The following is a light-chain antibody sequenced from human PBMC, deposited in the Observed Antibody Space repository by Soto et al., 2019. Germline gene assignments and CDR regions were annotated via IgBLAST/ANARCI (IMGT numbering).Light chain of an antibody. CDR2: AAS. Sequence: DIQMTQSPSSLSASVGDRVTITCRASQGISNYLAWYQQKPGKVPKLLIYAASTLQSGVPSRFCGSGSGTDFTLTISSLLPEDAATYYCQKSNSAPFTFGPGTIVDIK. V-gene: IGKV1-27*01. J-gene: IGKJ3*01. CDR1: QGISNY. CDR3: QKSNSAPFT.